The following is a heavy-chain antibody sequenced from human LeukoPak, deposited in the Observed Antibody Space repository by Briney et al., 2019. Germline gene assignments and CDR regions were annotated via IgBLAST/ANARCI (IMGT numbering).Heavy chain of an antibody. CDR3: AREPAYCGGDCYSLVDY. Sequence: GGSLRLSCAASGFTFSNYAMSWVRQAPGKGLEWVSVTSSSGSTTYYADSVKGRFTISRDNSKNTLYLQMNSLRAEDTAEYYRAREPAYCGGDCYSLVDYWGQGTLVTVSS. J-gene: IGHJ4*02. V-gene: IGHV3-23*01. CDR1: GFTFSNYA. CDR2: TSSSGSTT. D-gene: IGHD2-21*01.